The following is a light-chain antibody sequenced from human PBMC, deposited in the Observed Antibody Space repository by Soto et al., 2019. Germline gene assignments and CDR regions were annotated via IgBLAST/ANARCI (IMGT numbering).Light chain of an antibody. CDR3: SSYTSSINVV. Sequence: QSALAQPASVSGSPGQSITISCTGTSSDVGGYNYVSWYQQHPGKAPKLMIYEVSNRPSGVANRFSGSKSGNTASLTISGLQAEDEAEYYCSSYTSSINVVFGGGPKLTVL. CDR1: SSDVGGYNY. CDR2: EVS. J-gene: IGLJ2*01. V-gene: IGLV2-14*01.